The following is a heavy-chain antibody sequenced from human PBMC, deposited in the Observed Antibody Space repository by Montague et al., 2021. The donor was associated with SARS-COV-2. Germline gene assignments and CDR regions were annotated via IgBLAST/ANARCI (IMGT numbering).Heavy chain of an antibody. CDR3: ARNPWYYYDSSGYYLDY. Sequence: SETLSLTCAVSGGSFSGYYWSWIRQPPGKGLEWIGEINHSGSTNYNPSLKSRVTISVDTSKNQFSLKLSSVTAADTAVYYCARNPWYYYDSSGYYLDYWGQGTLVTVSS. J-gene: IGHJ4*02. D-gene: IGHD3-22*01. CDR2: INHSGST. CDR1: GGSFSGYY. V-gene: IGHV4-34*01.